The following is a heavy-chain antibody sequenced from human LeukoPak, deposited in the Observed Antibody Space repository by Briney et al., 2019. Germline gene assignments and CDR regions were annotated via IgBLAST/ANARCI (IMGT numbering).Heavy chain of an antibody. D-gene: IGHD2-2*02. V-gene: IGHV1-18*01. CDR3: ARDVVPAAIGENAFDI. CDR1: GYTFTSYG. CDR2: ISAYNGNT. Sequence: ASGKVSCKASGYTFTSYGISWVRQAPGQGLEWMGWISAYNGNTNYAQKLQGRVTMTTDTSTSTAYMELRSLRSDDTAVYSCARDVVPAAIGENAFDIWGQGTLVTVSS. J-gene: IGHJ3*02.